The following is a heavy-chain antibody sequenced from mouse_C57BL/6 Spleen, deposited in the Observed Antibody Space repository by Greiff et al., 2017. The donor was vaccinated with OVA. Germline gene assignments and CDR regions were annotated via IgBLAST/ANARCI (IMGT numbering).Heavy chain of an antibody. J-gene: IGHJ3*01. D-gene: IGHD2-4*01. V-gene: IGHV1-64*01. CDR1: GYTFTSYW. CDR3: AREGLRREAWFAY. Sequence: QVQLQQPGAELVKPGASVKLFCKASGYTFTSYWMHWVKQRPGQGLEWIGMIHPNSGSTNYNEKFKSKATLTVDKSSSTAYMQLSSLTSEDSAVYYCAREGLRREAWFAYWGQGTLVTVSA. CDR2: IHPNSGST.